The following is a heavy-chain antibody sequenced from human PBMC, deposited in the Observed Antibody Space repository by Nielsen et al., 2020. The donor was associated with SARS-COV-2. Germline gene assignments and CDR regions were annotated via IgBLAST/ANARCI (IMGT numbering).Heavy chain of an antibody. CDR1: GFTFSGFP. V-gene: IGHV3-30-3*01. J-gene: IGHJ4*02. CDR3: ARLVLPNIVGDN. D-gene: IGHD2/OR15-2a*01. Sequence: GESLKISCAASGFTFSGFPMHWVRQAPGKGLEWVAVVSYDGSAKHYADSVKGRFNISRDNSKNTLYLQMNSLRGEDTAIYYCARLVLPNIVGDNWGQGALVTVSS. CDR2: VSYDGSAK.